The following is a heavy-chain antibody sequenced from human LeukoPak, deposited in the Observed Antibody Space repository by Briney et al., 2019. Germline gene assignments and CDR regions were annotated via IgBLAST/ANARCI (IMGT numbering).Heavy chain of an antibody. CDR2: INWNGGST. J-gene: IGHJ4*02. CDR1: GFTFDDYG. V-gene: IGHV3-20*04. Sequence: PGGSLRLSCAASGFTFDDYGMSWVRQAPGKGLEWVSGINWNGGSTGYAASVNGRFTISRDNAKNSLYLQMNSLRAEDTALYYCARASGSYHDFDYWGQGTLVTVSS. D-gene: IGHD1-26*01. CDR3: ARASGSYHDFDY.